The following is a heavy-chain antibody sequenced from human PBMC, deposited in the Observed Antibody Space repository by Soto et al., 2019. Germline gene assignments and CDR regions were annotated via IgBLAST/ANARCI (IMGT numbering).Heavy chain of an antibody. J-gene: IGHJ6*02. CDR2: ISGSGGST. Sequence: EVQLLESGGGLVQPGGSLRLSCAASGFTFSSYAMSWVRQAPGKGLEWVSAISGSGGSTYYADSVKGRFTISRDNSKNTLYLQMNSLRAEDTAVYYCAKDQGPASYYDFWSGYYRGYYYYGMDVWGQGTTVTVSS. D-gene: IGHD3-3*01. V-gene: IGHV3-23*01. CDR3: AKDQGPASYYDFWSGYYRGYYYYGMDV. CDR1: GFTFSSYA.